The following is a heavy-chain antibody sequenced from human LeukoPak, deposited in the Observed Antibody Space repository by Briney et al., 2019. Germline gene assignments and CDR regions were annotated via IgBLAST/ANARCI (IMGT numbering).Heavy chain of an antibody. D-gene: IGHD3-3*01. V-gene: IGHV3-7*05. CDR1: GFSFSSHW. CDR2: IKQDGSEK. CDR3: ARYFDFWSSIDY. J-gene: IGHJ4*02. Sequence: GGSLRLSCAASGFSFSSHWMLWVRQAPGRGLEWVANIKQDGSEKYYVESVKGRFTISRDNAKNPLYLQMNSLRAEDTAIYYCARYFDFWSSIDYWGQGTLVTVSS.